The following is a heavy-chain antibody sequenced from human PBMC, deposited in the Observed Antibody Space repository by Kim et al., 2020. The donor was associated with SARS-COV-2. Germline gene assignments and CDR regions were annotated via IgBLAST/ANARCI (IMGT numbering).Heavy chain of an antibody. V-gene: IGHV4-59*13. Sequence: SETLSLTCTVSGCSISSYYWSWIRQPPGKGLEWIGYIYYSGSTNYNPSLKSRGTISVDTSKNHFSLKLSSVTAADTAVYYCARDLVGGWAADPYYYYGM. J-gene: IGHJ6*01. CDR1: GCSISSYY. D-gene: IGHD6-25*01. CDR3: ARDLVGGWAADPYYYYGM. CDR2: IYYSGST.